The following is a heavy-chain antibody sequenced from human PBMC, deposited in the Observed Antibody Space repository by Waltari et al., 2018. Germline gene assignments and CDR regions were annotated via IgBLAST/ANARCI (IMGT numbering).Heavy chain of an antibody. J-gene: IGHJ4*02. CDR2: MNTDGSST. CDR3: ARSGTNYGDYIDY. V-gene: IGHV3-74*01. D-gene: IGHD4-17*01. Sequence: EVQLVESGGGLVQPGGSLRLSCAASGFTFSSYWMHWVRQAPGKGLVWVSRMNTDGSSTSYADSVKGRFTISRDNAKNSLYLQMNSLRAEDTAVYYCARSGTNYGDYIDYWGQGTLVTVSS. CDR1: GFTFSSYW.